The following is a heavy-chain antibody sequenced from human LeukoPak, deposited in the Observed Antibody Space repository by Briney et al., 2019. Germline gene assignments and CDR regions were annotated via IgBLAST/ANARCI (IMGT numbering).Heavy chain of an antibody. Sequence: GASVKVFCKASGYIFDIYALIWVRQAPGQGLELMGWINTNTGNPTYAQGFTGRFVFSLDTSVSTAYLQISSLKAEDTAVYYCARDYTLTLGTTTYFQHWGQGTLVTVSS. J-gene: IGHJ1*01. CDR2: INTNTGNP. CDR1: GYIFDIYA. CDR3: ARDYTLTLGTTTYFQH. D-gene: IGHD1-7*01. V-gene: IGHV7-4-1*02.